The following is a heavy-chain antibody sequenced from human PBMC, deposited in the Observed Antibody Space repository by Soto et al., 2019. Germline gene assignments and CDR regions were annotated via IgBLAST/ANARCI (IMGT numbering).Heavy chain of an antibody. D-gene: IGHD6-19*01. CDR1: GFTFSNYG. CDR2: ISYDGKNR. CDR3: AREGNGWSYFDY. Sequence: LRLSCAASGFTFSNYGMHWVRQAPGEGLEWVALISYDGKNRFYADSVKGRFTISSDRSKNTVYLQMNSLRIDDTAVYFCAREGNGWSYFDYWGQGTLVTVSS. V-gene: IGHV3-30*03. J-gene: IGHJ4*02.